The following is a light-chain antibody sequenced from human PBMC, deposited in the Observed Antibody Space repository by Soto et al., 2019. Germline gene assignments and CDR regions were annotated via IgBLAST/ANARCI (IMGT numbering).Light chain of an antibody. CDR1: SSDVGIYDY. V-gene: IGLV2-14*01. CDR2: EVT. Sequence: QSVLTQPPSASGSPGQSISISCTGTSSDVGIYDYVSWYQHHPGKAPKLMVYEVTNRPSGVSNRFSGSKSGNTASLTISGLQAEDEADYYCSSFSSDSTPLVFGGGTKLTVL. CDR3: SSFSSDSTPLV. J-gene: IGLJ2*01.